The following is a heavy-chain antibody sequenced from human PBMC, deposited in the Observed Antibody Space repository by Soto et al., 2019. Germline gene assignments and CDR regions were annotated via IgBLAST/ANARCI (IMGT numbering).Heavy chain of an antibody. CDR2: ISYDGRNK. J-gene: IGHJ6*02. V-gene: IGHV3-30*18. CDR1: GFSFSSDG. CDR3: AKIAVAGYTNYYVMDV. D-gene: IGHD6-19*01. Sequence: QVQLVESGGGVVQPGRSLRLACVASGFSFSSDGMHWVRQAPGKGLEWVAVISYDGRNKYYADSVKGRFTISRDSSKNTLYLQMKSLRAEDTAVYYCAKIAVAGYTNYYVMDVWVQGTTVTVSS.